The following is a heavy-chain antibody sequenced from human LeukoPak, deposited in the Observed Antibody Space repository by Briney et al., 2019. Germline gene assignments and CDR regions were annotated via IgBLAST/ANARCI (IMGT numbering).Heavy chain of an antibody. CDR2: IYHSGST. CDR1: GGSISSGGYS. J-gene: IGHJ4*02. V-gene: IGHV4-30-2*01. CDR3: AREVTEDGSDY. Sequence: SQTLSLTCAVSGGSISSGGYSWSWIRQPPGKGLEWIGYIYHSGSTYYNPSLKSRVTISVDTSKNQFSLKLSSVTAADTAVYYCAREVTEDGSDYWGQGTLVTVSS. D-gene: IGHD4-23*01.